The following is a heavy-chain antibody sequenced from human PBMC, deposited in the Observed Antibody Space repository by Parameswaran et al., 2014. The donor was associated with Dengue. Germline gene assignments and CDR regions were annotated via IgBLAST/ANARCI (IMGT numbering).Heavy chain of an antibody. CDR2: INHSGST. J-gene: IGHJ6*02. V-gene: IGHV4-34*01. Sequence: PGKGLEWIGEINHSGSTNYNPSLKSRVTISVDTSKNQFSLKLSSVTAADTAVYYCARIFRYSSSWYLRGGMDVWGQGTTVTVSS. CDR3: ARIFRYSSSWYLRGGMDV. D-gene: IGHD6-13*01.